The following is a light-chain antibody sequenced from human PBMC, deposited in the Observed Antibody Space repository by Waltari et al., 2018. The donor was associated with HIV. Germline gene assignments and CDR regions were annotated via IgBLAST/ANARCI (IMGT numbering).Light chain of an antibody. CDR1: SPHIGTQR. Sequence: QSVLTPSPSASGTPGQRVLLSCSGTSPHIGTQRLNWYHQLPGTAPKRLIYSNNERPSGVPDRFSGSKSGTSAALAISGLQAEDEADYHCAAWDDSLNGPVFGGGTKLTVL. J-gene: IGLJ2*01. V-gene: IGLV1-44*01. CDR2: SNN. CDR3: AAWDDSLNGPV.